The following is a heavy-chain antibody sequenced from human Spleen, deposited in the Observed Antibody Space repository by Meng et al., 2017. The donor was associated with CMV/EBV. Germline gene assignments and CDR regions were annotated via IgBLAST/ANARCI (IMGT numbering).Heavy chain of an antibody. J-gene: IGHJ6*02. CDR3: ARSWDGMDV. CDR2: ISTTSAYI. CDR1: GFTFSNFE. Sequence: GGSLRLSCAASGFTFSNFEMNWVRQAPGKGLEWVSSISTTSAYIYYADSLKGRFTISRDNAKNSLYLQMNSLKAEDTAVYYCARSWDGMDVWGQGTTVTVSS. D-gene: IGHD3-16*01. V-gene: IGHV3-21*06.